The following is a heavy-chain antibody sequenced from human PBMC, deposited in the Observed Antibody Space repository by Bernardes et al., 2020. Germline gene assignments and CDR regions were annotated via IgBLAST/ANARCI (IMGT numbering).Heavy chain of an antibody. CDR1: GYTFTSYG. CDR3: ARDGNSLAYCGGDCYSFYNWFAP. D-gene: IGHD2-21*01. Sequence: ASVKVSCKASGYTFTSYGISWVRQAPGQGLEWMGWISAYNGNTNYAQKLQGRVTMTTDTSTSTAYMELRSLRSDDTAVYYCARDGNSLAYCGGDCYSFYNWFAPWSQGTLVTVSS. V-gene: IGHV1-18*01. CDR2: ISAYNGNT. J-gene: IGHJ5*02.